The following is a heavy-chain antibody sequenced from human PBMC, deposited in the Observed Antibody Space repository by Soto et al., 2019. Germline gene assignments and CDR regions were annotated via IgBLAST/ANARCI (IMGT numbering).Heavy chain of an antibody. J-gene: IGHJ6*02. CDR1: GDSISSTNFY. Sequence: SETLSLTCSVSGDSISSTNFYWGWIRQPPGKGLEWVGTVFYSGSTYYSPSLKGRVTISLDKPKNQFSLSLTSVTAADTAVYYCVRHGNVTDRPFYYYGMDVWGQGTTVTVYS. CDR3: VRHGNVTDRPFYYYGMDV. V-gene: IGHV4-39*01. CDR2: VFYSGST.